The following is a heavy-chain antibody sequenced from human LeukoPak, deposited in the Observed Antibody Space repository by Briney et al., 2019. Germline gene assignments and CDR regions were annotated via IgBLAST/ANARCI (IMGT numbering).Heavy chain of an antibody. CDR3: ASSNGYSSGWYLPITDY. J-gene: IGHJ4*02. CDR2: IVPIFGTA. CDR1: GGTFSSYA. D-gene: IGHD6-19*01. Sequence: SVKVSCKASGGTFSSYAISWVRQAPGQGLEWMGGIVPIFGTANYAQKFQGRVTITADKSTSTAYMELSSLRSEDTAVYYCASSNGYSSGWYLPITDYWGQGTLVTVSS. V-gene: IGHV1-69*06.